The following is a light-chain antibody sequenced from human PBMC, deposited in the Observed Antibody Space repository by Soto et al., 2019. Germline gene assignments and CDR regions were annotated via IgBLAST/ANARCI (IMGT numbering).Light chain of an antibody. J-gene: IGKJ5*01. V-gene: IGKV3-20*01. Sequence: DIVLTQSPGTLSLSPGERATLSCRASQSVSSTSLAWYQQKPGQAPRLLIYGASSRATGIPDRFSGSGSGTDLTITISRLEPEDFEVFYCQHYDSLPITFGQGTRLEIK. CDR3: QHYDSLPIT. CDR1: QSVSSTS. CDR2: GAS.